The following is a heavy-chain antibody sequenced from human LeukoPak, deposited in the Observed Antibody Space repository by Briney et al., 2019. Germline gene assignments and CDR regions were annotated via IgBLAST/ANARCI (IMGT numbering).Heavy chain of an antibody. V-gene: IGHV3-30*18. J-gene: IGHJ4*02. CDR2: IEYDGSNK. CDR3: AKVFQQWLVWWSFDY. D-gene: IGHD6-19*01. CDR1: GFTFSNYG. Sequence: GGSLRLSCAAAGFTFSNYGMHWVRQAPGKGLEWVAVIEYDGSNKYYADSVKGRFTISRDNSKNTLYLQMNSLRPEDTAVYYCAKVFQQWLVWWSFDYWGQGTLVTVSS.